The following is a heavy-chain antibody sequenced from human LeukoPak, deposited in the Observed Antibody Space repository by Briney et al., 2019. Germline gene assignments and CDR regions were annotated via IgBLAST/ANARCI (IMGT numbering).Heavy chain of an antibody. J-gene: IGHJ4*02. CDR3: VRDLRGTVAYFDY. V-gene: IGHV1-18*01. CDR1: VYTFTSYV. CDR2: ISAYNADT. D-gene: IGHD4-23*01. Sequence: GASVKVSSKPSVYTFTSYVISGVRQAPGRGGEGVGWISAYNADTNYAPTLQGGVTVTTDTSTSTAYMELRRLRSDETAVYYCVRDLRGTVAYFDYWGQGTLVTVSS.